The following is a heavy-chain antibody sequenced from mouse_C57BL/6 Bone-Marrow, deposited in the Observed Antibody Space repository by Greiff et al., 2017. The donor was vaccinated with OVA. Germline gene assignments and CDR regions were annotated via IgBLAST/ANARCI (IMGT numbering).Heavy chain of an antibody. J-gene: IGHJ3*01. V-gene: IGHV5-6*01. CDR3: ARQTDQATLFAY. Sequence: EVNVVESGGDLVKPGGSLKLSCAASGFTFSSYGMSWVRQTPDKRLEWVATISSGGSYTYYPDSVKGRFTISRDNAKNTQYLQMSSLKSEDTAMYYCARQTDQATLFAYWGQGTLVTVSA. CDR2: ISSGGSYT. D-gene: IGHD3-2*02. CDR1: GFTFSSYG.